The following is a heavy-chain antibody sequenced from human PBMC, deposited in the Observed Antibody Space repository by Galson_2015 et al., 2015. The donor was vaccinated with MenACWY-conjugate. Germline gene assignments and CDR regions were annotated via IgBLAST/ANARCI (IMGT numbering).Heavy chain of an antibody. CDR3: VEVGGRGYSYGDFDY. J-gene: IGHJ4*02. D-gene: IGHD5-18*01. CDR1: GFTFINYA. CDR2: ISTNGGST. Sequence: SLRLSCAASGFTFINYAMHWVRQAPGKGLDYVSGISTNGGSTFYADSVKGRFTISRDNSKNTLYVHMSSLRAEDTAVYYCVEVGGRGYSYGDFDYWGQGTLVTVSS. V-gene: IGHV3-64*05.